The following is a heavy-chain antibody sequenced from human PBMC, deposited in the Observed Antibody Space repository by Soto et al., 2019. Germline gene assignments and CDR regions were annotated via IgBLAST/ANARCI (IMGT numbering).Heavy chain of an antibody. J-gene: IGHJ6*02. CDR3: MGSGERWGAYYYYGMDV. V-gene: IGHV1-69*13. Sequence: SVKVSCKASGGTFSSYAISWVRQAPGQGLEWMGGIIPIFGTANYAQKFKGRVTITADESTSTAYMELSSLRSEDTAVYYCMGSGERWGAYYYYGMDVWGQGTTVTVSS. CDR1: GGTFSSYA. D-gene: IGHD3-10*01. CDR2: IIPIFGTA.